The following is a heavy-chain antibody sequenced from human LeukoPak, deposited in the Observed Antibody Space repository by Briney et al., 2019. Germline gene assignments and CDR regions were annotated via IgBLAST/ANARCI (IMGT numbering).Heavy chain of an antibody. V-gene: IGHV4-61*01. Sequence: TSETLSLTCTVSGGSVSSGSYYWSWIRQPPGKGLEWIGYIYYGGSTNYNPSLKSRVTISVDTSKNQFSLKLSSVTAADTAVYYCARDRAVTSDAFDIWGQGTMVTVSS. CDR1: GGSVSSGSYY. D-gene: IGHD4-17*01. CDR3: ARDRAVTSDAFDI. CDR2: IYYGGST. J-gene: IGHJ3*02.